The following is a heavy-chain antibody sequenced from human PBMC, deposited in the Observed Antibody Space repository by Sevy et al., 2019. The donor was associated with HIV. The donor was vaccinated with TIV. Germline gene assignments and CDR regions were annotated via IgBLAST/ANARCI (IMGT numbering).Heavy chain of an antibody. Sequence: GGSLRLSCAASGFTFRSYSMNWVRQAPGRGLEWVSSITSSSSFIFYADSVKGRFTISRDNAKNSLFLQMNSLRAEDKAVYYCARPTSGLSEYEPLDNARFYGMDVWGQGTTVTVSS. CDR2: ITSSSSFI. J-gene: IGHJ6*02. CDR3: ARPTSGLSEYEPLDNARFYGMDV. V-gene: IGHV3-21*01. CDR1: GFTFRSYS. D-gene: IGHD1-20*01.